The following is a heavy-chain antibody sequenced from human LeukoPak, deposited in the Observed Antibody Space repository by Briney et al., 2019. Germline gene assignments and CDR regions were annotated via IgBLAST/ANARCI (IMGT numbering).Heavy chain of an antibody. D-gene: IGHD2-8*02. J-gene: IGHJ6*03. CDR1: GYTFTSYS. CDR2: IIPYNGNT. CDR3: ARDLTDLVYYMDV. V-gene: IGHV1-18*01. Sequence: ASLKVSCKPSGYTFTSYSISSVPETPRQGLEWMGWIIPYNGNTNYTQKPQGTVTLTTDTSTSTAYMELRSLRYDDTVVYYCARDLTDLVYYMDVWGKGTTVTVCS.